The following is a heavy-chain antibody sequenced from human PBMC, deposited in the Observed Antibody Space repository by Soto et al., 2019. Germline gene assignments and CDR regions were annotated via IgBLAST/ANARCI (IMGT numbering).Heavy chain of an antibody. D-gene: IGHD3-16*01. CDR2: IIPFFKAT. Sequence: SVKVSCKASGGTFSSDAISWVRQAPGQGLEWMGGIIPFFKATNYAEKFQGRVTITADDSTSTAYMDLYGLRSEDTAVYYCARDVSITYYDGTFAYHAMDVWGQGTTVTVSS. V-gene: IGHV1-69*13. CDR3: ARDVSITYYDGTFAYHAMDV. CDR1: GGTFSSDA. J-gene: IGHJ6*02.